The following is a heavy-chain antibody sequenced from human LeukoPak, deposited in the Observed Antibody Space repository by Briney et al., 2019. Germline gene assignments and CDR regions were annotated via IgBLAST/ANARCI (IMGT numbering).Heavy chain of an antibody. D-gene: IGHD1-26*01. J-gene: IGHJ4*02. CDR1: GGSISSGGYY. CDR2: IYHSGST. CDR3: ARDGGGSWDYFDY. V-gene: IGHV4-30-2*01. Sequence: PSQTLSLTCTVSGGSISSGGYYWSWVRQPPGKGLEWIGEIYHSGSTNYNPSLKSRVTISVDKSKNQFSLKLSSVTAADTAVYYCARDGGGSWDYFDYWGQGTLVTVSS.